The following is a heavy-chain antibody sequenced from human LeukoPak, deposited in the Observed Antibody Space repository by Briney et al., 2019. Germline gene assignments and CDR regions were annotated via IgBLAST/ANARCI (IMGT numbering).Heavy chain of an antibody. CDR2: IRYDGSNK. D-gene: IGHD5-12*01. Sequence: GGSLRLSCAASGFTFNNYGMHWVRQAPGKGLEWVAFIRYDGSNKYYADSVKGRFTSSRDNSKNTLYLQMNSLRAEDTAVYYCAKDDFRSDIVGTGRGLLSYWGQGTLVTVSS. CDR1: GFTFNNYG. J-gene: IGHJ4*02. V-gene: IGHV3-30*02. CDR3: AKDDFRSDIVGTGRGLLSY.